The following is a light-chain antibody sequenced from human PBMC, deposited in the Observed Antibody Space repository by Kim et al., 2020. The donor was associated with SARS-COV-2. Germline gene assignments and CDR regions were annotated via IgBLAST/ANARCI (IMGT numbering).Light chain of an antibody. J-gene: IGLJ3*02. CDR1: SGSVSTSYY. CDR2: STN. CDR3: VLYMGSGIWV. Sequence: GGTVTLTCGLSSGSVSTSYYPSWYQQTPGQAPRTLIYSTNTRSSGVPGRFSGSILGNKAALTITGAHADDESDYYCVLYMGSGIWVFSGGTKLTVL. V-gene: IGLV8-61*01.